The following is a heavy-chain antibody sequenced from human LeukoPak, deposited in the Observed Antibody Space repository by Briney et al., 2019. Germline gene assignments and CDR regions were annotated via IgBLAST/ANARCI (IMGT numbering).Heavy chain of an antibody. V-gene: IGHV3-9*01. Sequence: GRSLRLSCAASGFTFDDYAMHWVRQAPGKGLEWVSGISWNSGSIGYADSVKGRFTISRDNAKNSLYLQMNSLRAEDTALYYCAKAQDDYLDYWGQGTLVTVSS. CDR2: ISWNSGSI. J-gene: IGHJ4*02. CDR3: AKAQDDYLDY. CDR1: GFTFDDYA. D-gene: IGHD5-24*01.